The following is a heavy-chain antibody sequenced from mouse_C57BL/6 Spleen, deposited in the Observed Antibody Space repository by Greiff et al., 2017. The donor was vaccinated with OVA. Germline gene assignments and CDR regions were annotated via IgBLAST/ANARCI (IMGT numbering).Heavy chain of an antibody. CDR3: ARGGYSNYDYYAMDY. D-gene: IGHD2-5*01. J-gene: IGHJ4*01. CDR1: GYAFSSYW. CDR2: IYPGDGDT. V-gene: IGHV1-80*01. Sequence: QVQLQQSGAELVKPGASVKISCKASGYAFSSYWMNWVKQRPGKGLEWIGQIYPGDGDTNYNGKFKGKDTLTADKSSSTAYMQLSSLTSEDSAVYFCARGGYSNYDYYAMDYWGQGTSVTVSS.